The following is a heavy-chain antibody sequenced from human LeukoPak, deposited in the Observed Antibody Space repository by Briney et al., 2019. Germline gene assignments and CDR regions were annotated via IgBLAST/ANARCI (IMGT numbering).Heavy chain of an antibody. V-gene: IGHV3-23*01. CDR2: ISGSGGST. CDR1: GFSVGTKY. Sequence: GGSLRLSCEASGFSVGTKYMSWVRQAPGKGLEWVSAISGSGGSTYYADSVKGRFTTSRDNSKNTLYLQMNSPRAEDTAGYYXXXDSSGYYYQXDYWGQGTLVTVSS. CDR3: XXDSSGYYYQXDY. D-gene: IGHD3-22*01. J-gene: IGHJ4*02.